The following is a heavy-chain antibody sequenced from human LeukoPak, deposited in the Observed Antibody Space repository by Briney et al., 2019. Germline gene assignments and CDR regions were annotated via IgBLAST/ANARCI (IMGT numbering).Heavy chain of an antibody. V-gene: IGHV3-13*01. Sequence: TGGSLRLPCAASGFTFSSYGMHWVRHATGKGLEWVSAIGTAGDTYYPGSGKGRFTISRENAKNSLYLQMNSLRAGDTAVYYCARGRGYYYDSSGYHGGSWFDPWGQGTLVTVSS. D-gene: IGHD3-22*01. CDR3: ARGRGYYYDSSGYHGGSWFDP. J-gene: IGHJ5*02. CDR2: IGTAGDT. CDR1: GFTFSSYG.